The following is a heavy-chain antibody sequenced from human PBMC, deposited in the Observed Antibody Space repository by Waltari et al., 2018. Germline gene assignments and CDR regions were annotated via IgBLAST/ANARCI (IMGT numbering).Heavy chain of an antibody. CDR3: ARLNGGDYYDSSGYYYYDY. CDR2: INPNRGGT. V-gene: IGHV1-2*06. D-gene: IGHD3-22*01. CDR1: GYTFTGYY. J-gene: IGHJ4*02. Sequence: QVQLVQSGAEVKKPGASVKVSCKASGYTFTGYYMHWGRQAPGQGLEWMGRINPNRGGTNYAQKFQGRVTMTRDTSISTAYMELSRLRSDDTAVYYCARLNGGDYYDSSGYYYYDYWGQGTLVTVSS.